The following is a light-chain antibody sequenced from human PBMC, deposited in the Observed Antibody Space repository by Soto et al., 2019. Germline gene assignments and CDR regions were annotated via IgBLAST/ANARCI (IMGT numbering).Light chain of an antibody. Sequence: QPVLTQPPSASGTRGQRVTISCSGSSSNIGSNYVYWYQQLPGTAPKLLIYRNNQRPSGVPDRFSGSKSGTSASLAISGLRSEDEADYYCAAWDDSLSGLFGGGTQLTVL. V-gene: IGLV1-47*01. CDR1: SSNIGSNY. J-gene: IGLJ2*01. CDR3: AAWDDSLSGL. CDR2: RNN.